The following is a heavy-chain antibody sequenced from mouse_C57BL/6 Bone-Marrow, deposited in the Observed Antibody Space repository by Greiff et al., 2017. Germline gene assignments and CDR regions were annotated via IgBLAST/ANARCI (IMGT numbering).Heavy chain of an antibody. Sequence: VQLQQSGPELVKPGASVKISCKASGYAFSSSWMNWVKQRPGKGLEWIGRIYPGDGDTHYNGKFKGKATLTADKSSSTAYMQLSSLTSEDSAVXCCARGYYGSIFADWGQGTLVTVSA. D-gene: IGHD1-1*01. J-gene: IGHJ3*01. CDR2: IYPGDGDT. CDR1: GYAFSSSW. CDR3: ARGYYGSIFAD. V-gene: IGHV1-82*01.